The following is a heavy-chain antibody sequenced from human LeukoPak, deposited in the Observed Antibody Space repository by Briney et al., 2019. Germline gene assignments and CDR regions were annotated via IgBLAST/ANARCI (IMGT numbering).Heavy chain of an antibody. CDR1: GFTFSDHY. D-gene: IGHD1-26*01. V-gene: IGHV3-7*05. J-gene: IGHJ4*02. CDR2: IKEDGSEK. CDR3: VRSGGY. Sequence: GGSLRLSCAASGFTFSDHYMDWVRQAPGKGLEWVANIKEDGSEKYYVDSVKGRFTISRDNAKNSLCLQMNSLRAEDTAIYYCVRSGGYWGQGTLVTVSS.